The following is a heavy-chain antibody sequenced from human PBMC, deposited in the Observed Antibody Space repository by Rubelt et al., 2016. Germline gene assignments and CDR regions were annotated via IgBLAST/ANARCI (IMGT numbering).Heavy chain of an antibody. CDR3: GRGNSWYPL. CDR2: SDPSDSYI. V-gene: IGHV5-10-1*03. CDR1: GYNFTTYW. Sequence: EVQLVQSGAEVKKPGESLRISCKGSGYNFTTYWISWVRQTPGKGLEWMGRSDPSDSYINYSPSFQGHGTISAAKSISTAYLQWSCLKASDTAMYYCGRGNSWYPLWGQGTLVTVSS. J-gene: IGHJ4*02. D-gene: IGHD6-13*01.